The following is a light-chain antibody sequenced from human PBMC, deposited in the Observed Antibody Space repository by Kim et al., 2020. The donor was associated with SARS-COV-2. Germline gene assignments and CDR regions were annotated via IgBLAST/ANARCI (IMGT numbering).Light chain of an antibody. CDR1: QSVSSTF. Sequence: EIVLTQSPGTLSLSPGERATLSCRASQSVSSTFLGWYQQKPGQAPRLLIYGASSRATGIPDRFSGSGSGTDFTLTISRLEPEDFAVYYCQHYGNSPPYTFGQGTKLEIK. CDR2: GAS. V-gene: IGKV3-20*01. J-gene: IGKJ2*01. CDR3: QHYGNSPPYT.